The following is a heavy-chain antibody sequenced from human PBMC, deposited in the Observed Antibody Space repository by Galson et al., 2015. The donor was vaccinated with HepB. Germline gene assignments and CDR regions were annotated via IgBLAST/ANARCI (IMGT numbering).Heavy chain of an antibody. CDR2: IFSNDEE. CDR1: GFSLSNARMG. D-gene: IGHD3-3*01. J-gene: IGHJ6*03. CDR3: ARIHKADFWSAYFKDSYYYMDV. V-gene: IGHV2-26*01. Sequence: PALVKPTPTLTLTCTVSGFSLSNARMGVSWIRQPPGKALQWLAHIFSNDEESYSTSLKRRLTISKDTSKSQVVLTMTNMDPVDTATYYCARIHKADFWSAYFKDSYYYMDVWGKGTTVTVSS.